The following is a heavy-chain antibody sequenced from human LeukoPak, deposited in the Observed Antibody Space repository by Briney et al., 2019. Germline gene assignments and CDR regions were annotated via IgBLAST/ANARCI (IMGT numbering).Heavy chain of an antibody. J-gene: IGHJ4*02. CDR2: ISDDSRRI. D-gene: IGHD6-13*01. CDR3: AKEASSSWQD. Sequence: GVSLRLSCAASGFTFTNYVMNWVRQAPGEGLEWVPAISDDSRRIYYADSVKGRFTISRDNSKNTLFLQMNSLRAEDTAIYYCAKEASSSWQDWGQGTLVTVSS. CDR1: GFTFTNYV. V-gene: IGHV3-23*01.